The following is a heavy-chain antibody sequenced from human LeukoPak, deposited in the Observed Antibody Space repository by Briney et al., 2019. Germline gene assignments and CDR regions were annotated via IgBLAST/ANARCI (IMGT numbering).Heavy chain of an antibody. CDR2: ISGSGGTT. J-gene: IGHJ4*02. Sequence: GGSLRLSCAPSGFTFTSYAMSWVRQAPGKGLEWVSGISGSGGTTYYADSVKGRFTISRDNSKNTLYLQMNSLRVEDTAVYYCSKGLYSGSFFERVGHWGQGTLVTVSS. CDR3: SKGLYSGSFFERVGH. D-gene: IGHD1-26*01. CDR1: GFTFTSYA. V-gene: IGHV3-23*01.